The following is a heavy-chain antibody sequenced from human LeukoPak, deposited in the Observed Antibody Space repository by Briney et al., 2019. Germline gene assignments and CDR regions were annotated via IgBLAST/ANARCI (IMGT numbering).Heavy chain of an antibody. CDR2: TYTGGNS. CDR3: ARGGRGSAAVVAPRSFDT. V-gene: IGHV3-53*01. D-gene: IGHD3-22*01. Sequence: GGSLRLSCAASGFTVSSIHMVWVRQAPGKGLEWVSATYTGGNSYYADSVKGRFIISRDISKNTLYLQMNSLRAEDSALYYCARGGRGSAAVVAPRSFDTWGQGTMVTVSS. J-gene: IGHJ3*02. CDR1: GFTVSSIH.